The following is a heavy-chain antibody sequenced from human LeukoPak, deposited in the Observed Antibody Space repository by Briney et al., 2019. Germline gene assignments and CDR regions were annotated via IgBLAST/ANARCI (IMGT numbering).Heavy chain of an antibody. CDR3: ARARRDGYNYRPYYFDY. Sequence: PSETLSLTCTVSGGSISSYYWSWIRQPPGKGLEWIGYIYYSGSTNYNPSLKSRVTISVDTSKNQFSLKLSSVTAADTAVYYCARARRDGYNYRPYYFDYWGQGTLVTVSS. V-gene: IGHV4-59*01. CDR2: IYYSGST. J-gene: IGHJ4*02. D-gene: IGHD5-24*01. CDR1: GGSISSYY.